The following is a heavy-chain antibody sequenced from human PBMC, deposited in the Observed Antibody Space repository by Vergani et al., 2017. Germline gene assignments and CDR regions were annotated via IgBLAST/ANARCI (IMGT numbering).Heavy chain of an antibody. CDR1: GFTFSSYS. Sequence: EVQLVESGGGLVQPGGSLRLSCAASGFTFSSYSMNWVRQAPGKGLEWVSYISSSSSTIYYADSVKGRFTISRDNAKNSLYLQMNSLGAEETAVYYCAKDGGGAAHDYGDFDYWGQGTLVTVSS. CDR2: ISSSSSTI. V-gene: IGHV3-48*01. J-gene: IGHJ4*02. CDR3: AKDGGGAAHDYGDFDY. D-gene: IGHD4-17*01.